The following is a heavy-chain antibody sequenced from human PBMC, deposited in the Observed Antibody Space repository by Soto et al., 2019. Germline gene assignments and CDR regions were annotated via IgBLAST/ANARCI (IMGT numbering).Heavy chain of an antibody. D-gene: IGHD5-12*01. J-gene: IGHJ6*03. V-gene: IGHV7-4-1*02. CDR2: INTNTGNP. CDR3: ARDLRGSDIVATTDNYYYYYMDV. Sequence: ASVKVSCKASGYTFTSYAMNWVRQAPGQGLEWMGWINTNTGNPTYAQGFTGRFVFSLDTSVSTAYLQISSLKAEDTAVYYCARDLRGSDIVATTDNYYYYYMDVWGKGTTVTVSS. CDR1: GYTFTSYA.